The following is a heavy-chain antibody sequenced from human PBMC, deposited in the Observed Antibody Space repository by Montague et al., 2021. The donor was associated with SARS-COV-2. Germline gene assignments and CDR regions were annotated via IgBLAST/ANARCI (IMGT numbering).Heavy chain of an antibody. CDR3: ARESGRYFDSGSYNWLAH. Sequence: SETLSLTCTVSGGSISPYYWTWIRQPPGKGLEWIGYIYYTGNTKYKPSLKSRVTISVDTSKNQFSLNLKSVTAADTAVYSCARESGRYFDSGSYNWLAHWGQGTLVTVSS. CDR2: IYYTGNT. J-gene: IGHJ5*02. CDR1: GGSISPYY. V-gene: IGHV4-59*01. D-gene: IGHD3-10*01.